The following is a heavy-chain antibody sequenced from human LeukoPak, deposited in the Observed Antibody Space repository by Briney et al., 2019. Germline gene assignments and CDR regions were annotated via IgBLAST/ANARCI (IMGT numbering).Heavy chain of an antibody. CDR1: GCTFTSYG. J-gene: IGHJ4*02. Sequence: ASVKVSCKASGCTFTSYGISWVRQAPGQGLEWMGWISVYNGNTNYAQKLQGRVTMTTDTSTSTAYMELRSLRSDDTAVYYCARVPLPRLLWFGELGRDYWGQGTLVTVSS. D-gene: IGHD3-10*01. CDR3: ARVPLPRLLWFGELGRDY. CDR2: ISVYNGNT. V-gene: IGHV1-18*01.